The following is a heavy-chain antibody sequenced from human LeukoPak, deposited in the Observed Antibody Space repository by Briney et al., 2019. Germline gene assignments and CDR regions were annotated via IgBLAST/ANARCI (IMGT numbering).Heavy chain of an antibody. CDR3: ITPLPYSAQ. CDR1: GFTFSDYH. D-gene: IGHD2-21*01. CDR2: IRNKANGYTT. Sequence: GGSLRLSCAASGFTFSDYHMDWVRQAPGKGLEWVGRIRNKANGYTTEYAASVKGRFTMSRDDSKNSLYLQMNSLKTEDTAVYYCITPLPYSAQGGQGTLVTVSS. V-gene: IGHV3-72*01. J-gene: IGHJ4*02.